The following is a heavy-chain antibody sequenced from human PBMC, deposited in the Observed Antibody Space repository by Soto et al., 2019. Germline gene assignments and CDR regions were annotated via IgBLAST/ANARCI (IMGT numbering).Heavy chain of an antibody. CDR2: INPSGGST. CDR1: GYTFTSYY. V-gene: IGHV1-46*03. CDR3: AREGYYGSGSYYGIDSAFDY. D-gene: IGHD3-10*01. Sequence: QVQLVQSGAEVKKPGASVKVSCKASGYTFTSYYMHWVRQAPGQGLEWMGIINPSGGSTSYAQKFQGRVNMTRDTSTSTVYMELSSLRSEDTAVYYCAREGYYGSGSYYGIDSAFDYWGQGTLVTVSS. J-gene: IGHJ4*02.